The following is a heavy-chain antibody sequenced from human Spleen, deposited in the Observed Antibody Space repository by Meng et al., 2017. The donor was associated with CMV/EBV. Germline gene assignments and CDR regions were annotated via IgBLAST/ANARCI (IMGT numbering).Heavy chain of an antibody. Sequence: SCAASGFSFSQYYMSWIRQAPGKGLELDSYISVSGSIIFYGDSVKGRFTISRDSAKNSLYLQMNSLRAEDTAVYYCARLHGSGYFDYWGQGTLVTVSS. CDR3: ARLHGSGYFDY. D-gene: IGHD3-10*01. J-gene: IGHJ4*02. V-gene: IGHV3-11*01. CDR1: GFSFSQYY. CDR2: ISVSGSII.